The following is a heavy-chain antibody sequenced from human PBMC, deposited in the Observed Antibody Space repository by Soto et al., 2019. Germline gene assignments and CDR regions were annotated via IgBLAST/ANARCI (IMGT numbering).Heavy chain of an antibody. Sequence: EGQLLESGGGLVQPGGSLRLSCAASGVTFSAYAMSWVRQAPGKGLEWISTISGSGGTIYYADSVKGRFTVSRDNSKNTLYLQINSLRAEDTDVYYCAMGKYYLDRSGAYYRYFQHWGQCTRFTVSS. CDR2: ISGSGGTI. J-gene: IGHJ1*01. D-gene: IGHD3-22*01. CDR1: GVTFSAYA. V-gene: IGHV3-23*01. CDR3: AMGKYYLDRSGAYYRYFQH.